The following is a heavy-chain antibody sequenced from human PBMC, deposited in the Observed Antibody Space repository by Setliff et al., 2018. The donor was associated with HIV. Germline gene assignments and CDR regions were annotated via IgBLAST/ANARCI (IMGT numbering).Heavy chain of an antibody. D-gene: IGHD1-26*01. CDR1: GFTFSDYY. Sequence: GGSLRLSCAGSGSGGSGFTFSDYYMSWVRQAPGKGLEWLSYISSSGTTTYYADSVKGRFTISRDNAKNSVLLQMNSLRVEDTALYYCVRDQLRWPERWDFDFWGQGTLVTVSS. CDR2: ISSSGTTT. J-gene: IGHJ4*02. CDR3: VRDQLRWPERWDFDF. V-gene: IGHV3-11*04.